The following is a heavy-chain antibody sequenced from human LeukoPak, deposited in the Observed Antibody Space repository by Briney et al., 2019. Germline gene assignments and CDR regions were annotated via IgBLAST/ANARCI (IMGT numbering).Heavy chain of an antibody. Sequence: GGSLRLSCTASGFTFSSYAIIWVRQAPGKGLEWVSFISGSGGSTYYADSVKVRYTISRDNSKNTLYLQMNGLRAEDTAVYYCAKAITILGVVIGYFDYWGQGTLVTVSS. CDR1: GFTFSSYA. CDR3: AKAITILGVVIGYFDY. D-gene: IGHD3-3*01. J-gene: IGHJ4*02. CDR2: ISGSGGST. V-gene: IGHV3-23*01.